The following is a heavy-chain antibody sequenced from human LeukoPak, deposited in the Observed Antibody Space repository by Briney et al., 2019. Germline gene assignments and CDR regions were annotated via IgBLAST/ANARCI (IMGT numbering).Heavy chain of an antibody. CDR1: GFTFSNNW. D-gene: IGHD6-13*01. V-gene: IGHV3-21*01. CDR3: ARDWDSSSWYGQYYFDY. J-gene: IGHJ4*02. Sequence: NPGGSLRLSCVASGFTFSNNWMSWVRQAPGKGLEWVSSISSSSSYIYYADSVKGRFTISRDNAKNSLYLQMNSLRAEDTAVYYCARDWDSSSWYGQYYFDYWGQGTLVTVSS. CDR2: ISSSSSYI.